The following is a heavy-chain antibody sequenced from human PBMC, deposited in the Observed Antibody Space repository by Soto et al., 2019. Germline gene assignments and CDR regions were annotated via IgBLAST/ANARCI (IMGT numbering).Heavy chain of an antibody. J-gene: IGHJ4*02. V-gene: IGHV3-30*18. CDR3: AKGGRAYCGGDCRYYFDY. D-gene: IGHD2-21*02. CDR1: RFTFSGYG. Sequence: QVQVVESGGGVVQPGRSLRLSCAASRFTFSGYGMRWVRQAPGKGLEWVAVISYDGSNKFYADSVKGRFTISRDNSKNTLYLQMNSLRPQDTAVYYCAKGGRAYCGGDCRYYFDYWGQGTLVTVSS. CDR2: ISYDGSNK.